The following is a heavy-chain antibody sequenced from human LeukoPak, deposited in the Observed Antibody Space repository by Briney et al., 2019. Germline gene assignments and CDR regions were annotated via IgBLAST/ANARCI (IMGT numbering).Heavy chain of an antibody. V-gene: IGHV3-21*01. CDR1: GFTFSSYS. CDR3: AKEPNYYDSSGHFDY. Sequence: GGSLRLSCAASGFTFSSYSMNWVRQDPGKGLEWVSSISSSSSYIYYADSVKGRFTISRDNAKNSLYLQMSSLRAEDTAVYYCAKEPNYYDSSGHFDYWGQGTLVTVSS. CDR2: ISSSSSYI. D-gene: IGHD3-22*01. J-gene: IGHJ4*02.